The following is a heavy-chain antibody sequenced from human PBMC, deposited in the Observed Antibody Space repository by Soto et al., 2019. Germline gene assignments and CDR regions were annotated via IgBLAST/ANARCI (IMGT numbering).Heavy chain of an antibody. Sequence: SETLSLTCTVSGGSISSYYWSWIRQPPGKGLEWIGYIYYSGSTNYNPSLKSRVTISVDTSKNQFSLKLSSVTAADTAVYYCARVGRGDTAMAALYYFDYWGQGTLVTVSS. V-gene: IGHV4-59*01. CDR3: ARVGRGDTAMAALYYFDY. D-gene: IGHD5-18*01. J-gene: IGHJ4*02. CDR1: GGSISSYY. CDR2: IYYSGST.